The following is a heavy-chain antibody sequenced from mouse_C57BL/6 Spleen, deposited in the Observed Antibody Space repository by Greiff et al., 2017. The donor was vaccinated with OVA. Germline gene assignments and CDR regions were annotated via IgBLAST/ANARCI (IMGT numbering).Heavy chain of an antibody. CDR1: GYTFPSYW. CDR3: ARYYGNSHYYAMDY. D-gene: IGHD2-1*01. Sequence: QVQLQQPGAELVKPGASVKLSCKASGYTFPSYWMHWVKQRPGQGLEWIGMIHPNSGSTNYNEKFKSKATLTVDKSSSTAYMQLSSLTSEDSAVYYCARYYGNSHYYAMDYWGQGTSVTVSS. V-gene: IGHV1-64*01. CDR2: IHPNSGST. J-gene: IGHJ4*01.